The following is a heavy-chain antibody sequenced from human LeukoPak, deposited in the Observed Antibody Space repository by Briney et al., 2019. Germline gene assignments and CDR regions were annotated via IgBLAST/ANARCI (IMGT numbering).Heavy chain of an antibody. CDR2: ISAYNGNT. CDR1: GYTFTSYD. CDR3: ARGRAHSDFWSGYYHPFDY. V-gene: IGHV1-18*01. Sequence: ASVKVSCKASGYTFTSYDINWVRQAPGQGLEWMGWISAYNGNTNYAQKLQGRVTMTTDTSTSTAYMELRSLRSDDTAVYYCARGRAHSDFWSGYYHPFDYWGQGTLVTVSS. J-gene: IGHJ4*02. D-gene: IGHD3-3*01.